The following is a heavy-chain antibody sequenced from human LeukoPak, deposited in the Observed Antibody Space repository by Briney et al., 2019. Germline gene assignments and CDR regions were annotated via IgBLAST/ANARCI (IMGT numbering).Heavy chain of an antibody. CDR1: GFTFSDYY. Sequence: PGGSLRLSCAASGFTFSDYYMTWIRQAPGKGLEWVSYITSSATTYYADSVKGRFTISRDNAKNSLYLQMNSLRAEDTAVYYCARSVSGSYYYYYYYMDVWGKGTTVTISS. J-gene: IGHJ6*03. V-gene: IGHV3-11*04. CDR2: ITSSATT. CDR3: ARSVSGSYYYYYYYMDV. D-gene: IGHD1-26*01.